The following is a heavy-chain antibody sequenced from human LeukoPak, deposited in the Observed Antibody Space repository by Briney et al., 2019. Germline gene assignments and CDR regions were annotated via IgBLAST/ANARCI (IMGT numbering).Heavy chain of an antibody. J-gene: IGHJ4*02. CDR1: GYTFTAYY. CDR2: INPNNGGT. V-gene: IGHV1-2*02. D-gene: IGHD1-26*01. Sequence: ASVKVSCKASGYTFTAYYMHWVRQAPGQGLERMGWINPNNGGTNSAQKFQGRVTMTRDTSISTAYMDLSRLRSDDTAVYYCARLGFVGATTSFDYWGQGTLVTVSS. CDR3: ARLGFVGATTSFDY.